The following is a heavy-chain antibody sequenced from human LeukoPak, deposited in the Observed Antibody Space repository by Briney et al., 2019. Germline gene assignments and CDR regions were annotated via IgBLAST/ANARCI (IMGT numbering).Heavy chain of an antibody. J-gene: IGHJ4*02. CDR1: VFTLCRYS. CDR3: ARDYGDYDDDY. V-gene: IGHV3-21*01. D-gene: IGHD4-17*01. CDR2: NGSSSSYI. Sequence: GGCLRLSCAASVFTLCRYSMNWVRHAPGKGLEWVAYNGSSSSYIYDADSVKGQITISRDNSKNSLLVQMNSLRAEDTAVYYCARDYGDYDDDYWGQGTLVTVSS.